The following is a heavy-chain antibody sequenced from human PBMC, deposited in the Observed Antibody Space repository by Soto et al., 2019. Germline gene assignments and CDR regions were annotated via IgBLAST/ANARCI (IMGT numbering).Heavy chain of an antibody. CDR2: IYWDDDK. V-gene: IGHV2-5*02. J-gene: IGHJ4*02. CDR1: GFSLSSSGVG. Sequence: SGPTLVNPTQTLTLTCTFSGFSLSSSGVGVGWIRQPPGKALEWLALIYWDDDKRYSPSLKSRLTITKDTSKNQVVLTMTNMDPVDTATYYCALRDYAYGEGFGYFDYWGQGTLVTSPQ. D-gene: IGHD4-17*01. CDR3: ALRDYAYGEGFGYFDY.